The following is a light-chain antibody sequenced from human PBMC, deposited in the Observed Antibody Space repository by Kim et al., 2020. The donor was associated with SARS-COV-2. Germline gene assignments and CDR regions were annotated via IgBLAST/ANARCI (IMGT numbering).Light chain of an antibody. CDR2: DAS. CDR1: QSVGSN. J-gene: IGKJ5*01. V-gene: IGKV3-11*01. Sequence: SSPGERATLSCRASQSVGSNLAWYQHKPSQAPRLLISDASNRAAGIPARFSGSGSGTDFTLTISSLDPEDFAVYYCQQRINWPSTFGQGTRLEIK. CDR3: QQRINWPST.